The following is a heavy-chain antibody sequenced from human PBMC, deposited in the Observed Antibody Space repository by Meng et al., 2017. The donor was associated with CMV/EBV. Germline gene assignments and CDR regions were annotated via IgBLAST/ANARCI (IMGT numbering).Heavy chain of an antibody. V-gene: IGHV3-30*02. J-gene: IGHJ4*02. CDR1: GFTFSSYG. CDR3: AKDTGFGGYFDY. D-gene: IGHD3-16*01. CDR2: IRYDGSNK. Sequence: VVWVASGGGLVQPGGSLRLSCAASGFTFSSYGMHWVRQAPGKGLEWVAFIRYDGSNKYYADSVKGRFTISRDNSKNTLYLQMNSLRAEDTAVYYCAKDTGFGGYFDYWGQGTLVTVSS.